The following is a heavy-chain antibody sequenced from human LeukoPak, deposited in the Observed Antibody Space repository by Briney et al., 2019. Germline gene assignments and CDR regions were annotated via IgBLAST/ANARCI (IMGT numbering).Heavy chain of an antibody. Sequence: GGSLRLSCAASGFTFSRDWMNWVRQAPGKTLEWVANINQDGSKKNYVDSVKGRFTISRDNAKNSVYLQMNSLRDEDTAVYYCAREYYDSSGYYRGPDYWGQGTLVTVSS. CDR2: INQDGSKK. CDR3: AREYYDSSGYYRGPDY. V-gene: IGHV3-7*01. D-gene: IGHD3-22*01. CDR1: GFTFSRDW. J-gene: IGHJ4*02.